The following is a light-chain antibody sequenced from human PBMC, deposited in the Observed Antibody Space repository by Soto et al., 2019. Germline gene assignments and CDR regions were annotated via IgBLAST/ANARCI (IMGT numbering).Light chain of an antibody. V-gene: IGKV1-39*01. J-gene: IGKJ1*01. Sequence: DIQMTQSPSSLSASVGDRVTITCRASQSISSYLNGYQQKPGKAPKLLIYAASSLQRGVPSRFSGSGSGTDFTLTMTSLQPEDFTTYYCQQSYNTSQTYGQGTKVAIK. CDR2: AAS. CDR1: QSISSY. CDR3: QQSYNTSQT.